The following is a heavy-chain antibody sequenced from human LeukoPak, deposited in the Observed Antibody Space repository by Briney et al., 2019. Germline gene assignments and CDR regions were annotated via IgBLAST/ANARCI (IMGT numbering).Heavy chain of an antibody. CDR1: GFTFSNAW. J-gene: IGHJ4*02. Sequence: PGGSLRLSCAASGFTFSNAWMSWVRQAPGKGLEWVGRIKSKTDGGTTDYAAPVKGRFTISRDDSKNTLYLQMNSPKTEDTAVYYCTSRYYDILTGYYRFDYWGQGTLVTVSS. V-gene: IGHV3-15*01. CDR2: IKSKTDGGTT. D-gene: IGHD3-9*01. CDR3: TSRYYDILTGYYRFDY.